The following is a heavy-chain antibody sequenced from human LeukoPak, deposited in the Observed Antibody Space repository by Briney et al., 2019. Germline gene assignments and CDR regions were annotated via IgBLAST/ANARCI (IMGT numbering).Heavy chain of an antibody. CDR2: ISYDGSNK. CDR1: GFTFSSYA. V-gene: IGHV3-30-3*01. Sequence: PGGSLRLSCAASGFTFSSYAMHWVRQAPGKGLEWVAVISYDGSNKYYADSVKGRFTISRDNSKNTLYLQMNSLRAEDTAVYYCARDSRLDYFDYWGQGTLVTVSS. CDR3: ARDSRLDYFDY. D-gene: IGHD3-9*01. J-gene: IGHJ4*02.